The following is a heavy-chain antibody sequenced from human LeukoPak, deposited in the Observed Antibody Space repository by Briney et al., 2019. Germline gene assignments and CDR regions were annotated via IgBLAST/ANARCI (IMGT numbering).Heavy chain of an antibody. CDR2: ISSSSSYI. CDR1: GFTFSSYS. V-gene: IGHV3-21*01. D-gene: IGHD3-22*01. Sequence: KPGGSLRLSCAASGFTFSSYSMNWVRQAPGKGLEWVSSISSSSSYIYYADSVKGRFTISRDDAKNSLYLQMNSLRAEDTAVYYCAGYYDSSGYGLTGAFDIWGQGTMVTVSS. J-gene: IGHJ3*02. CDR3: AGYYDSSGYGLTGAFDI.